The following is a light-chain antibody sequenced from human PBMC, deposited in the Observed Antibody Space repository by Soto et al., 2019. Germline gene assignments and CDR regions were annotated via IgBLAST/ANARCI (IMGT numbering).Light chain of an antibody. CDR2: GAS. CDR3: QQLNSYPIT. CDR1: QSISND. Sequence: IVMTQYTDTLSVAPGEPATLSCRASQSISNDLAWYQQKPGRAPRLLIYGASSRATGIPARFSGSGSGTEFTLTISSLQPEHFATYYCQQLNSYPITFGRGTRLEIK. V-gene: IGKV3-15*01. J-gene: IGKJ5*01.